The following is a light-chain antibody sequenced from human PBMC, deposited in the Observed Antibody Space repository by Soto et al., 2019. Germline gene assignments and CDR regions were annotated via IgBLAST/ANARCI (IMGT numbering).Light chain of an antibody. CDR1: QSISSW. CDR2: DAS. J-gene: IGKJ2*01. V-gene: IGKV1-5*01. Sequence: DIQMTQSPSTLSASVGDRVTITFRASQSISSWLAWYQQKPGKAPKLLIYDASSLESGVTSRFSGSGSGTEFSLTVSCLQPDDFATYYCQQYNSYSLTFGQGTKLEIK. CDR3: QQYNSYSLT.